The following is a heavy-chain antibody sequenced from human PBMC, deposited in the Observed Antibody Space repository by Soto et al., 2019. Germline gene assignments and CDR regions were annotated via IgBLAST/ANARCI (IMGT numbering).Heavy chain of an antibody. CDR1: GGTFSTYA. V-gene: IGHV1-69*12. D-gene: IGHD5-18*01. CDR2: IIPMFGTA. CDR3: ASGIQLWLRRINSGYSG. J-gene: IGHJ4*02. Sequence: QVQLVQSGAEVKKPESSVKVSCKAPGGTFSTYAISWVRQAPGQGLEWMGGIIPMFGTANYAQRFQDRVTITADESTNTVYMELSSLRSEDTALYFCASGIQLWLRRINSGYSGWGQGTLVTGSS.